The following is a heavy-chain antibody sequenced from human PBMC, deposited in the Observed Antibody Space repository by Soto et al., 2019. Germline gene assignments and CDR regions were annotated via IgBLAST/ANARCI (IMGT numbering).Heavy chain of an antibody. CDR3: AKATTNGGWFNPFDS. CDR1: GFSFVNYA. CDR2: LSGSGTST. V-gene: IGHV3-23*01. D-gene: IGHD6-19*01. J-gene: IGHJ4*02. Sequence: GGALRLSCAASGFSFVNYAMNWVRQAPGKGLEWVSGLSGSGTSTYYADSVKGRFTISRDNSRDTLFLQMNSLTADDTAVYYCAKATTNGGWFNPFDSWGQGALVTVSS.